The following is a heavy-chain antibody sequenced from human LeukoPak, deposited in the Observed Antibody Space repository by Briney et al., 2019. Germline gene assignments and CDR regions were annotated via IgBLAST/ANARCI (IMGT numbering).Heavy chain of an antibody. Sequence: ASVKVSCKTSGYTFTGYYMHWVRQAPGQGLEWMGWINPSGDTKYAQKFQGRITMTRDMSINTGYMELSRLRSDDTAVYYCARKYEILTGNDNWFDPWGQGTLVTVSS. CDR1: GYTFTGYY. CDR3: ARKYEILTGNDNWFDP. CDR2: INPSGDT. D-gene: IGHD3-9*01. V-gene: IGHV1-2*02. J-gene: IGHJ5*02.